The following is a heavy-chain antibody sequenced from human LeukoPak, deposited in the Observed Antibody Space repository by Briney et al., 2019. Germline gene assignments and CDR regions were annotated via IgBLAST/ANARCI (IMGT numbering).Heavy chain of an antibody. CDR1: GYTFRSYG. CDR3: ARVMSSHYWVVDY. CDR2: ISGYNGYT. J-gene: IGHJ4*02. Sequence: ASVKVSCKASGYTFRSYGISWVRQAPGQGLEWMGWISGYNGYTNYAQNLQGRVTMTRDMSTSTVYMELSSLRSEDTAVYYCARVMSSHYWVVDYWGQGTLVTVSS. V-gene: IGHV1-18*01. D-gene: IGHD3-16*01.